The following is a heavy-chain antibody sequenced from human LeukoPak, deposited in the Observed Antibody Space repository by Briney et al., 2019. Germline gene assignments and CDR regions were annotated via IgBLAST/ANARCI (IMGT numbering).Heavy chain of an antibody. Sequence: GGSLRLSCAASGFTFSRYSMNWVRQAPGKGLEWVSSISSSSSYIYYADSVKGRFTISRDNAKNSLYLQMNSLRAEDTAVYYCARAGLLWFGEFSAMDVWGKGTTATVAS. J-gene: IGHJ6*03. D-gene: IGHD3-10*01. CDR1: GFTFSRYS. CDR2: ISSSSSYI. V-gene: IGHV3-21*01. CDR3: ARAGLLWFGEFSAMDV.